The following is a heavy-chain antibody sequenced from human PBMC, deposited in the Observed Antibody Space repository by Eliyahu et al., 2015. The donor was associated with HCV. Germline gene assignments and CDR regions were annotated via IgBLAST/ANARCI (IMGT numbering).Heavy chain of an antibody. Sequence: QLQLQESGPGLVKPSETLSLTCTVSGXSLSTSSYYWGWIRQPPGKGLEWIGSIYYSGSTYYNPSLKSRVTISVDTSMNQFSLKLSSVTAADTAVYYCARCSTSCTYFDYWGQGTLVTASS. CDR1: GXSLSTSSYY. CDR3: ARCSTSCTYFDY. D-gene: IGHD2-2*01. J-gene: IGHJ4*02. V-gene: IGHV4-39*01. CDR2: IYYSGST.